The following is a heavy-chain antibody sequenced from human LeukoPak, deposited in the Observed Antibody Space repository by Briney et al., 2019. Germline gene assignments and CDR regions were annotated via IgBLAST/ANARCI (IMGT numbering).Heavy chain of an antibody. J-gene: IGHJ4*02. Sequence: PSETLSLTCTVSGGSISSSSYYWGWIRQPPGTGLEWIGSIYYSGSTYYNPSLKSRVTISVDTSKNQFSLKLSSVTAADTAVYYCAREVVVTMFDYWGQGTLVTVSS. CDR1: GGSISSSSYY. D-gene: IGHD2-21*02. CDR3: AREVVVTMFDY. CDR2: IYYSGST. V-gene: IGHV4-39*07.